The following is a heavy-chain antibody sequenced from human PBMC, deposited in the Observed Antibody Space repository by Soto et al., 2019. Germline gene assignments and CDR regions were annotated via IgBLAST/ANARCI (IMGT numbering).Heavy chain of an antibody. D-gene: IGHD6-19*01. CDR2: INPNSGGT. J-gene: IGHJ4*02. Sequence: AASVKVSCKASGYIFPGYYMHWVRQAPGQGLEWMGWINPNSGGTNYAQRFQGRVTMTRDTSISTAYMELSRLRSDDTAVYYCARPLYSSSGYWGQGTLVTVSS. CDR1: GYIFPGYY. CDR3: ARPLYSSSGY. V-gene: IGHV1-2*02.